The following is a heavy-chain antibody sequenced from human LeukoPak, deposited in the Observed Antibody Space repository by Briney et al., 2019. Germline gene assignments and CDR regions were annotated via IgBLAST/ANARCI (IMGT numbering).Heavy chain of an antibody. D-gene: IGHD1-26*01. Sequence: SATLSLTCTVSGASTSAYYWSWIRQPPGKGLEWIGYSYSGGNANYNPSLKTRVTISIDTSENQFSLRLTSVTAADTAVYFCAHSKRGGGYYINAFAVWGQGTLVTISS. CDR2: SYSGGNA. J-gene: IGHJ3*01. CDR1: GASTSAYY. CDR3: AHSKRGGGYYINAFAV. V-gene: IGHV4-59*01.